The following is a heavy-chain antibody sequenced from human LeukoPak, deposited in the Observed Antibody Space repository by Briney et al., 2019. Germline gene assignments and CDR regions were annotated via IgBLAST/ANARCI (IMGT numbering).Heavy chain of an antibody. Sequence: HSGRSLRPSCAASAFTFSSYAMSWVRQAPGNGLEWVSAIIGRGGNTDYADSVKGRFTISRDNSKNTLYLQMNSLRAEDTAVYYCAKLGFDISGYYSSYYYYYMDVWGEGTPVTVSS. D-gene: IGHD3-22*01. V-gene: IGHV3-23*01. CDR3: AKLGFDISGYYSSYYYYYMDV. CDR1: AFTFSSYA. J-gene: IGHJ6*03. CDR2: IIGRGGNT.